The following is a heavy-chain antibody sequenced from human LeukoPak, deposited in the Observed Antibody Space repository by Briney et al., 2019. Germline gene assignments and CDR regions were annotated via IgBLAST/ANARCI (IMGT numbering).Heavy chain of an antibody. Sequence: SETLSLTCTVSGGSISSYYWSWIRQPPGKGLEWIGYIYYSRSTNYNPSLKSRVTISVDTSKNQFSLKLSSVTAADTAVYYCARIPLYGTQRYFDYWGQGTLVTVSS. CDR2: IYYSRST. V-gene: IGHV4-59*01. J-gene: IGHJ4*02. CDR3: ARIPLYGTQRYFDY. CDR1: GGSISSYY. D-gene: IGHD1-14*01.